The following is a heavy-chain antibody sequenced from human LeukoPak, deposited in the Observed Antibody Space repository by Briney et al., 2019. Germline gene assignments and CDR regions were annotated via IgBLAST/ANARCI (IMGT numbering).Heavy chain of an antibody. CDR3: TTDQTYCSGGSCYIRA. J-gene: IGHJ4*02. Sequence: GGSLRLSCAASGFTFSNAWMNWVRQAPGKGLEWVGRIKSKTDGGTTDYAAPVKGRFTISRDDSKNTLYLQMNSLKTEDTAVYYCTTDQTYCSGGSCYIRAWGQGTLVTVSS. V-gene: IGHV3-15*07. CDR2: IKSKTDGGTT. D-gene: IGHD2-15*01. CDR1: GFTFSNAW.